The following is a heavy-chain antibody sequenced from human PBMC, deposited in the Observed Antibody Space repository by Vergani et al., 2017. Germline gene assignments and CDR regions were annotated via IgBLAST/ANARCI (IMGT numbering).Heavy chain of an antibody. V-gene: IGHV3-7*01. CDR3: ARDGYDFWRSYYYYYYMDV. J-gene: IGHJ6*03. Sequence: EVQVVQSGGGLVKPGGSLRLSCETSGFIFSDYNLNWVRQAPGKGLEWVANIKQDGSEKYYVDSVKGRFTISRDNAKNSLYLQMNSLRAEDTAVYYCARDGYDFWRSYYYYYYMDVWGKGP. CDR2: IKQDGSEK. CDR1: GFIFSDYN. D-gene: IGHD3-3*01.